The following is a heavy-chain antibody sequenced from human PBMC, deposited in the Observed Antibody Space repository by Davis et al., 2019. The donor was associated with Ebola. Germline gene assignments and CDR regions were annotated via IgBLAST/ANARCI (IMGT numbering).Heavy chain of an antibody. Sequence: GGSLRLSCAASGFTFSNYAMHWVRQAPGKGLEWVANIYRDGSEKYYVDSVKGRFTISRDNTKNSLYLRMNSLRAEDTAVYFCARGVAVGGFYVDYWGQGTLVTVSS. CDR3: ARGVAVGGFYVDY. CDR2: IYRDGSEK. V-gene: IGHV3-7*03. J-gene: IGHJ4*02. CDR1: GFTFSNYA. D-gene: IGHD6-19*01.